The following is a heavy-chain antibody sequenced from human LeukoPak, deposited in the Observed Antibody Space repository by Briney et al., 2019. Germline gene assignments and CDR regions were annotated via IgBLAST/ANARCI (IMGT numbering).Heavy chain of an antibody. J-gene: IGHJ4*02. CDR1: GFTFSSYD. D-gene: IGHD3-22*01. CDR3: ARDLPPRMIVVARDFDY. Sequence: PGGSLRLSCAASGFTFSSYDMHWVRQATGKGLEWVSAIGTAGDTYYPGSVKGRFTISRENAKNSLYLQMNSLRAEDTAVYYCARDLPPRMIVVARDFDYWGQGTLVTVSS. CDR2: IGTAGDT. V-gene: IGHV3-13*01.